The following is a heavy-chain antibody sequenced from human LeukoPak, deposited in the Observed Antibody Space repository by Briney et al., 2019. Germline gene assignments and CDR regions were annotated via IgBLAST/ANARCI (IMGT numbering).Heavy chain of an antibody. CDR2: INPNSGGT. CDR3: ARGGCTSGVCYGLDAFDI. D-gene: IGHD2-8*01. CDR1: GYTFTGYY. Sequence: ASVKVSCKASGYTFTGYYMHWVRQAPGQGLEWMGWINPNSGGTNYAQKFQGRFTMTRDTSISTAYMELRRLRSDDAAVYYCARGGCTSGVCYGLDAFDIWGQGTMVTVSS. J-gene: IGHJ3*02. V-gene: IGHV1-2*02.